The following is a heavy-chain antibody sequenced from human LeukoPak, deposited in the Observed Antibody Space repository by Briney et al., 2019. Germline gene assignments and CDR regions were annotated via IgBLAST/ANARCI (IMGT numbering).Heavy chain of an antibody. D-gene: IGHD2-15*01. CDR2: IISSSRYI. J-gene: IGHJ4*02. CDR1: GFTFSTYS. CDR3: ARDPQYCSGGSCYSFDY. Sequence: GGSLRLSCAASGFTFSTYSMNWVRQAPGKGLEWVSSIISSSRYIYYADSVKCRFTISRDNAKNSLYLQMNRLRAEDTAVYYCARDPQYCSGGSCYSFDYWGQGTLVTVSS. V-gene: IGHV3-21*01.